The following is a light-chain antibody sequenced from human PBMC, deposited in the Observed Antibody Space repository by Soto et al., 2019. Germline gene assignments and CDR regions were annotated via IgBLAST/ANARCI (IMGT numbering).Light chain of an antibody. Sequence: EIVLTQSPGTLSLYPGERATLSCRTSQSVSNNYLAWYQQKPGQAPRLLIYGASSRATGIPDRFSGSGSGTDFTLSISRLEPEDFAVYYCQQYSGLWTFGQGTKVHIK. CDR1: QSVSNNY. J-gene: IGKJ1*01. CDR2: GAS. V-gene: IGKV3-20*01. CDR3: QQYSGLWT.